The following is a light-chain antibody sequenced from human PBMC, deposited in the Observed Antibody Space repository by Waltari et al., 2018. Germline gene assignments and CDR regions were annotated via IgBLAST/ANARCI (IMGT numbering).Light chain of an antibody. CDR3: LQYYKIPLT. V-gene: IGKV1-33*01. CDR2: HGS. J-gene: IGKJ4*01. CDR1: QDIVNN. Sequence: DIQMTQSPPSLSVSVGDRVTITCQATQDIVNNLSWHHQKSGKAHNLQTYHGSNLEPGVPSRVSGSGAGTDFTLTITSLQPDDFAAYDCLQYYKIPLTFGGGTKV.